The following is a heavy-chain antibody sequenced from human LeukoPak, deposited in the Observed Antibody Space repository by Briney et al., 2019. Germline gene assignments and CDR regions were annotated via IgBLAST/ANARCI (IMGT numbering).Heavy chain of an antibody. CDR2: IYYSGSS. V-gene: IGHV4-39*07. J-gene: IGHJ5*02. CDR3: AKEGESGFYPNWFDP. CDR1: GGSISSSSYY. Sequence: PSETLSLTCTVSGGSISSSSYYWGWIRQPPGKGLEWIGSIYYSGSSYYNPSLKSRVTISVDTSKNQFSLKLNSVTAADTAVYYCAKEGESGFYPNWFDPWGQGTLVTVSS. D-gene: IGHD3-22*01.